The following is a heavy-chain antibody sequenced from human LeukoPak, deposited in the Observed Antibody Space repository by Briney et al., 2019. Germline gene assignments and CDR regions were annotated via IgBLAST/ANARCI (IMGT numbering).Heavy chain of an antibody. Sequence: ASVKVSCKASGYTFTSYGISWVRQAPGQGLEWMGWISAYNGNTNYAQKLQGRVTMTTDTSTSTAYMELRSLRSDDTAVYYRARSIGCSGGSCYSTNTYYYYYGMDVWGQGTTVTVSS. D-gene: IGHD2-15*01. CDR3: ARSIGCSGGSCYSTNTYYYYYGMDV. CDR2: ISAYNGNT. J-gene: IGHJ6*02. CDR1: GYTFTSYG. V-gene: IGHV1-18*01.